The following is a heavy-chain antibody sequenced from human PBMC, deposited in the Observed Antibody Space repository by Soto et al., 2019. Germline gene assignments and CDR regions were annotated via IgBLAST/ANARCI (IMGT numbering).Heavy chain of an antibody. CDR2: ISNDGRAQ. V-gene: IGHV3-30*03. J-gene: IGHJ5*02. CDR3: ARDIWSGDYKWFDA. CDR1: TVTINVHG. Sequence: GGSLRLSCTSSTVTINVHGIQWVRQAPGKGLERVAFISNDGRAQYYADSVKGRFTISRDYSNNTVDLQMNSLRNDETAVYYCARDIWSGDYKWFDAWGPGTLVTVSS. D-gene: IGHD3-3*01.